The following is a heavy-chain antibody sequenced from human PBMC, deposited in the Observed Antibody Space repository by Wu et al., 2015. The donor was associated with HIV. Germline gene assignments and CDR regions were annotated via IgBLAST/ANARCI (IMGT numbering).Heavy chain of an antibody. Sequence: QVQLVQSGAEVKKPGASVKVSCKASGYTFTSYGISWVRQAPGQGLEWMGWISAYNGNTNYAQKLQGRVTMTTDTSTSTAYMELRSLTSADTAVYYCATPRSPGFSSAWPTYFDFWGQGTLITVSS. CDR2: ISAYNGNT. CDR3: ATPRSPGFSSAWPTYFDF. D-gene: IGHD6-19*01. V-gene: IGHV1-18*01. J-gene: IGHJ4*02. CDR1: GYTFTSYG.